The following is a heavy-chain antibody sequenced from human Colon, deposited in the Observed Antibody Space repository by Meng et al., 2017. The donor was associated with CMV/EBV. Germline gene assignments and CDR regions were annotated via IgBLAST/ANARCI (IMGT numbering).Heavy chain of an antibody. CDR1: GFSVSSNY. CDR2: MYSGGRT. Sequence: LRLSCAASGFSVSSNYMSWVRQPLGKGLEWVSNMYSGGRTVYADSVKGRFTISRDSSKNTLYLQMNSLRVEDTAVYYCATGKVRYFDFWGQGTLVTVSS. V-gene: IGHV3-66*02. CDR3: ATGKVRYFDF. J-gene: IGHJ4*02.